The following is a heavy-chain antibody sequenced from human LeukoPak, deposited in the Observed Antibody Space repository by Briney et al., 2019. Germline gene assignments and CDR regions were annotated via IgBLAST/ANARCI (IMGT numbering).Heavy chain of an antibody. CDR1: GFTFSSSG. Sequence: PGGSLRLSCAASGFTFSSSGMHWVRQAPGKGLEWVAFIRYDGSKKYYADSVRGRFTISRDNSKNTLYLQMNSLRAEDTAVYYCAKGDTCAFQGDYWGQGTLVTVSS. J-gene: IGHJ4*02. V-gene: IGHV3-30*02. CDR2: IRYDGSKK. CDR3: AKGDTCAFQGDY.